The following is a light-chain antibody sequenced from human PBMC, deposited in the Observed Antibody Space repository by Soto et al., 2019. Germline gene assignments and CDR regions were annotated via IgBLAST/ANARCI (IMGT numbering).Light chain of an antibody. CDR1: QSVGSN. Sequence: EIVMTQSPATLSVSPGARATLSCRASQSVGSNLAWFQQKPGQAPRPLIYGASTRATGVPARFSGSGSGTEFTLTISSLQSEDFAVYYCQQYDNWPQTFGQGTKVEIK. CDR2: GAS. J-gene: IGKJ1*01. CDR3: QQYDNWPQT. V-gene: IGKV3-15*01.